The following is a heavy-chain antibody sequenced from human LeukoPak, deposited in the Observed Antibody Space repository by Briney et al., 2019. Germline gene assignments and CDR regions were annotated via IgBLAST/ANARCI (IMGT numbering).Heavy chain of an antibody. Sequence: GGSLRLSCTASGFTFGDYAMSWFRQAPGKGLEWVGFIRSKAYGGTTEYAASVKGRFTISRDDSKSIAYLQMNSLKTEDTAVYYCTRAAHGAIVVVPLDYWGQGTLVTVSS. CDR3: TRAAHGAIVVVPLDY. D-gene: IGHD3-22*01. J-gene: IGHJ4*02. CDR2: IRSKAYGGTT. CDR1: GFTFGDYA. V-gene: IGHV3-49*03.